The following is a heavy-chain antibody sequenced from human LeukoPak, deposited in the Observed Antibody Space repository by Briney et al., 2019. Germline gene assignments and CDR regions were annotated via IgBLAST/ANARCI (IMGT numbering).Heavy chain of an antibody. CDR1: GGSISSYY. CDR2: IYYSGST. Sequence: SETLSLTCTVSGGSISSYYWSWIRQPPGKGLEWIGYIYYSGSTNYNPSLKSRVTISVDTSKNQFSLKLSSVTAADTAVYYCARHILTGYSVLDYWGQGTLVTVSS. J-gene: IGHJ4*02. CDR3: ARHILTGYSVLDY. D-gene: IGHD3-9*01. V-gene: IGHV4-59*01.